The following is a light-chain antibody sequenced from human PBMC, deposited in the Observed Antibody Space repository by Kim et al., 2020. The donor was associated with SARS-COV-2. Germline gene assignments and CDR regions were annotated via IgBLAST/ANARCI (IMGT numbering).Light chain of an antibody. V-gene: IGLV10-54*02. Sequence: QTATLTCTGNSNIVGNQGAAWLQQHQRHPPKLLSYRNNNRPSGISERFSASRSGNTASLTITGLQPEDEADYYCSALDSSLSAYWVFGGGTQLTVL. CDR2: RNN. CDR3: SALDSSLSAYWV. CDR1: SNIVGNQG. J-gene: IGLJ3*02.